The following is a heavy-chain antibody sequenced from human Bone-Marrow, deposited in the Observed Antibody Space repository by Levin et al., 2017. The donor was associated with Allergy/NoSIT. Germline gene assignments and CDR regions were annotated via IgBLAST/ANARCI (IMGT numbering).Heavy chain of an antibody. V-gene: IGHV4-38-2*01. CDR2: IHESGNI. D-gene: IGHD6-6*01. CDR1: GYSISSAYY. Sequence: SETLSLTCAVSGYSISSAYYWGWIRQPPGKGLEWIGNIHESGNIKYKPSLKSRVTISVDTSKNQFSLQLNSLTAADTAVYFCAREYYIDGWSKGTAVTVS. J-gene: IGHJ6*03. CDR3: AREYYIDG.